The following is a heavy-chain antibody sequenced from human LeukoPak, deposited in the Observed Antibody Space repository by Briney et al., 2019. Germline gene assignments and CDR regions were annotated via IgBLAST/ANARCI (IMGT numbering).Heavy chain of an antibody. J-gene: IGHJ5*02. Sequence: PSETLSLTCTVSGYSISSGNYWDWIRQPPGKGLEWIGSIYHSGSTYYNPSLKSRVTISVDTSKNQFSLKLSSVTAADTAVYYCARDYDYGGNNWFDPWGQGTLVTVSS. CDR1: GYSISSGNY. CDR2: IYHSGST. D-gene: IGHD4-23*01. CDR3: ARDYDYGGNNWFDP. V-gene: IGHV4-38-2*02.